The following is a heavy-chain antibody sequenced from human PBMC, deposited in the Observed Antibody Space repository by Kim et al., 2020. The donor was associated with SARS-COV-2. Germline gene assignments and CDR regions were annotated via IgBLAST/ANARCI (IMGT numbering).Heavy chain of an antibody. D-gene: IGHD6-19*01. CDR1: GYTFTGYY. J-gene: IGHJ4*02. CDR3: AREKIAVAGTDFDY. Sequence: ASVKVSCKASGYTFTGYYMHWVRQAPVPWLACLGFLPPNIFCTNYAPKFQGRVTMTRDTSISTAYMELSRLRSDDTAVYYCAREKIAVAGTDFDYWGQGTLVTVSS. V-gene: IGHV1-2*07. CDR2: LPPNIFCT.